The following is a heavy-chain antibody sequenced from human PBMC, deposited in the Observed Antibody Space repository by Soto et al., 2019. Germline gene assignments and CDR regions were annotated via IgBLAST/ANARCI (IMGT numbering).Heavy chain of an antibody. CDR2: ISSSSSYI. CDR3: ARAQPGYSYGYGLGY. D-gene: IGHD5-18*01. J-gene: IGHJ4*02. Sequence: EVQLVESGGGLVKPGGSLRLSCAASGFTFSSYSMNWVRQAPGKGLEWVSSISSSSSYIYYADSVKGRFTISRDNAKTSPYLQMNSLRAEDTAVYYCARAQPGYSYGYGLGYWGQGTLVTVSS. CDR1: GFTFSSYS. V-gene: IGHV3-21*01.